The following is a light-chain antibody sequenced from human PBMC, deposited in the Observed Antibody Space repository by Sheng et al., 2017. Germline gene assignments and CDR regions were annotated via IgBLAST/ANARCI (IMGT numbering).Light chain of an antibody. J-gene: IGLJ3*02. Sequence: SYELTQPPAVSMSPGQAASIACSGDNLGNKYTSWYQQKPGQSPVLLLYQDYKRPSGIPERFSGSNSGNTATLTISGTQTMDEADYYCQVWDSSTTVFGGGTKLTVL. CDR3: QVWDSSTTV. V-gene: IGLV3-1*01. CDR1: NLGNKY. CDR2: QDY.